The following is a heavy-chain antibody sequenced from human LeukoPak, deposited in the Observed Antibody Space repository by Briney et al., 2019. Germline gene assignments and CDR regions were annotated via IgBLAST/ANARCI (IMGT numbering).Heavy chain of an antibody. Sequence: SETLSLTCTVSSGSISRRTYYWGWIRQPPGKGLEWIGSIHYSGSTYYNPSLKSRVIISLDTSRSQFSLKVSSVTAAVTAVYYCARKYTSSWYPDLDFDSWGQGTLVTVSS. D-gene: IGHD6-13*01. CDR1: SGSISRRTYY. CDR3: ARKYTSSWYPDLDFDS. V-gene: IGHV4-39*01. CDR2: IHYSGST. J-gene: IGHJ4*02.